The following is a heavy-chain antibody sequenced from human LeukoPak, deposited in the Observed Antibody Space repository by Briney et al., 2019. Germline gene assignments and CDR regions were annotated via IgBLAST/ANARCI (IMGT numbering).Heavy chain of an antibody. Sequence: SVKVSCKASGGTLSTYSVSWVRQAPGQGLEWMGRIIPILHITNYAQNFQGRATITADKSTTTAYMELSSLRSEDTAVYYCARDQIVVVPAAINYYYYYMDVWGKGTTVTVSS. J-gene: IGHJ6*03. V-gene: IGHV1-69*04. CDR2: IIPILHIT. D-gene: IGHD2-2*02. CDR1: GGTLSTYS. CDR3: ARDQIVVVPAAINYYYYYMDV.